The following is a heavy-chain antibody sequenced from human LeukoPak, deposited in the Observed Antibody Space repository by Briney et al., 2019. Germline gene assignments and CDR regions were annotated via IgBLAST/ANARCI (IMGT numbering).Heavy chain of an antibody. CDR2: IYYSGST. J-gene: IGHJ4*02. Sequence: KTSETLSLTCTVSGGSISSYYWSWIRQPPGKGLEWIGYIYYSGSTNYNPSLKSRVTISVDTSKNQFSLKLSSVTAADTAVYYCARTLYDSSGCRFDYWGQGTLVTVSS. D-gene: IGHD3-22*01. V-gene: IGHV4-59*08. CDR1: GGSISSYY. CDR3: ARTLYDSSGCRFDY.